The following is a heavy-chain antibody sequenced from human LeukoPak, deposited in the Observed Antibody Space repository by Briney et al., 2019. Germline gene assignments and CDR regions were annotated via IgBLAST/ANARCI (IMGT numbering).Heavy chain of an antibody. CDR2: IRYDGSNK. Sequence: GGSLRLSCAASGFIFSNYAMHWVRQAPGKGLEWVTFIRYDGSNKYYADSVKGRFTISRDNSKNTLYLQMNSLRAEDTAVYYCAKAYDFWSETPGDYWGQGTLVTVSS. D-gene: IGHD3-3*01. J-gene: IGHJ4*02. V-gene: IGHV3-30*02. CDR1: GFIFSNYA. CDR3: AKAYDFWSETPGDY.